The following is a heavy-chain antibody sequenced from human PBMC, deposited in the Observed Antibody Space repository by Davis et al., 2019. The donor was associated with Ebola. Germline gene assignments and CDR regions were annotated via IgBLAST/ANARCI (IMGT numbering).Heavy chain of an antibody. Sequence: ASVKVSCKASGYTFTSYDINWVRQAPGQGLEWMGRINPNTGDTNYAQKFQGRVTMTRDTSISTAYMELSRLRSDDTAVYYCASWGYSSSWVSFDYWGQGTLVTVSS. J-gene: IGHJ4*02. D-gene: IGHD6-13*01. CDR2: INPNTGDT. CDR1: GYTFTSYD. CDR3: ASWGYSSSWVSFDY. V-gene: IGHV1-2*06.